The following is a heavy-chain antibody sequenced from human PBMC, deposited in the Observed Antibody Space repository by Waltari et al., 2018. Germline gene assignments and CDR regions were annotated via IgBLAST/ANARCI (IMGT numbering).Heavy chain of an antibody. CDR2: INHSGST. CDR3: ARAWISLILGATSAFDI. CDR1: GRAFSGYY. D-gene: IGHD1-26*01. J-gene: IGHJ3*02. V-gene: IGHV4-34*01. Sequence: QVQLQQWGAVLLKPSETLSLTCAVYGRAFSGYYWSWIRQPAGKGLEWIGEINHSGSTNYNPSIKSRVTISVDTSKNQFSLKLSSVTAADTAVYYCARAWISLILGATSAFDIWGQGTMVTVS.